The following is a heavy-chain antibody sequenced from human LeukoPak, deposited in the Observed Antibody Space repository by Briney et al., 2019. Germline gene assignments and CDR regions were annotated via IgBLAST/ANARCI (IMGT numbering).Heavy chain of an antibody. Sequence: SVKVSCKASGGTFSSYAISWVRQAPGQGLEWMGRIIPILGIANYAQKFQGRVTITADKSTSTAYMELSSLRSEDTAVYYCARADYGGLANWFDPWGQGTLVTVSS. CDR3: ARADYGGLANWFDP. J-gene: IGHJ5*02. D-gene: IGHD4-23*01. CDR1: GGTFSSYA. V-gene: IGHV1-69*04. CDR2: IIPILGIA.